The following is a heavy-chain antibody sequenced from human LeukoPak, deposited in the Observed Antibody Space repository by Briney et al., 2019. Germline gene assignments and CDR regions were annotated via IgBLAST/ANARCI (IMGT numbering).Heavy chain of an antibody. Sequence: ASVKVSCKASGYTFTGYYMHWVRQAPGQGLEWMGWINPNSGGTNYAQKFQGWVTMTRDTSISTAYMELSRLRSDDMAVYYCARGGSVRYCSSTSCYAADRFFDYWGQGTLVTVSS. V-gene: IGHV1-2*04. CDR2: INPNSGGT. CDR1: GYTFTGYY. D-gene: IGHD2-2*01. CDR3: ARGGSVRYCSSTSCYAADRFFDY. J-gene: IGHJ4*02.